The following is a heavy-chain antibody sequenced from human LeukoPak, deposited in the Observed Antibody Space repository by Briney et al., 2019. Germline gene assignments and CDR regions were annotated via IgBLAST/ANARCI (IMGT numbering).Heavy chain of an antibody. V-gene: IGHV1-24*01. CDR2: FDPEDGET. J-gene: IGHJ4*02. D-gene: IGHD1-26*01. CDR1: GYTLTELS. CDR3: ATSSGSYPDFDY. Sequence: ASVKVSCKVSGYTLTELSMHWVRQAPGKGREWMGGFDPEDGETIYAQKFQGRVTMTEDTSTDTAYMELSSLRSEDTAVYYCATSSGSYPDFDYWGQGTLVTVSS.